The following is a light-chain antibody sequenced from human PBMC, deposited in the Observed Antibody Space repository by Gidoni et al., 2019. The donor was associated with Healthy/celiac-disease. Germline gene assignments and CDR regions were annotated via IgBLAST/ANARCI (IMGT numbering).Light chain of an antibody. J-gene: IGKJ1*01. CDR1: QSISSW. CDR2: KAS. CDR3: QQYISFTWT. Sequence: EIQMTQSPSTLSASVGDRVTITCRASQSISSWLAWYQQKPGTAPKLLIYKASSLKSAVPSRFSGSGSGTEFTLTISGLQPDDFATYYCQQYISFTWTFGQGTKVDIK. V-gene: IGKV1-5*03.